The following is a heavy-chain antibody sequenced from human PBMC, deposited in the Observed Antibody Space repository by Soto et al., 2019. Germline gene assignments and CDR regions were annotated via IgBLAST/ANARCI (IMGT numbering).Heavy chain of an antibody. CDR1: GGSVNSGTYY. CDR3: ATAPFSSRWYDS. Sequence: SETLSLTCTVSGGSVNSGTYYWSWIRQHPGKGLEWIGYIYFSGTTYYNPSLKSRVTISLDMSQNQFTLSLSSVTAADTAVYYCATAPFSSRWYDSWGQGAPVTVSS. D-gene: IGHD6-13*01. V-gene: IGHV4-31*03. CDR2: IYFSGTT. J-gene: IGHJ5*01.